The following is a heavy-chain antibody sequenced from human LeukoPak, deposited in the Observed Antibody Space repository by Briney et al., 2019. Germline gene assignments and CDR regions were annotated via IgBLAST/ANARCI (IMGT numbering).Heavy chain of an antibody. D-gene: IGHD3-22*01. Sequence: GGSLRLSCAASGFTFSSYAMSWVRQAPGKGLEWVSAISGSGGSTYYADSVKGRFTISRDNSKNTLYLQMNSLRAEDTAVYYCAKDLSYYDTSGYYSWFYPWGQGTLVTVSS. V-gene: IGHV3-23*01. CDR1: GFTFSSYA. CDR2: ISGSGGST. CDR3: AKDLSYYDTSGYYSWFYP. J-gene: IGHJ5*02.